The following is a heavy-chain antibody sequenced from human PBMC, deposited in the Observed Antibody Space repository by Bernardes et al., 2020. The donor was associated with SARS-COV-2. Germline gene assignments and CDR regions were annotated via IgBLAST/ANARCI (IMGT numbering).Heavy chain of an antibody. CDR2: ISSDGDNK. J-gene: IGHJ4*02. V-gene: IGHV3-64D*06. D-gene: IGHD6-19*01. CDR1: GFTFSSYS. CDR3: VKADYQFFWPSSGWGGHFFDN. Sequence: GSLRLSCSASGFTFSSYSMHWVRQAPGKGLEYVSGISSDGDNKQYADSVEDRFTISRDNSKDTLYLQLTSLRLEDTAVYYCVKADYQFFWPSSGWGGHFFDNWGQGSLLTVSS.